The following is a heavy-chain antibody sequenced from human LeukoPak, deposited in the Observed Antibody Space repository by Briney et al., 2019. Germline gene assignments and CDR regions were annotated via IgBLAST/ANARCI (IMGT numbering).Heavy chain of an antibody. CDR2: IWYDGSNQ. V-gene: IGHV3-33*06. J-gene: IGHJ4*02. Sequence: GGSLRLSCAASGFTFSSYGMHWVRQAPGKGLEWVAIIWYDGSNQYYADSVTGRFIISRDNSKNTLYLQMNSLRAEDTAVYYCAKIHSYGFDYWGQGTLVTVSS. CDR1: GFTFSSYG. CDR3: AKIHSYGFDY. D-gene: IGHD5-18*01.